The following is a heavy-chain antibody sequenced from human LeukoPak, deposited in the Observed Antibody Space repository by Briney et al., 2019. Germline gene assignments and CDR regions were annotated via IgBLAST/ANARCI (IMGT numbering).Heavy chain of an antibody. Sequence: SGGSLRLSCAASGFTFSSYAMSWVRQAPGKGLEWVSAIGGSGGSTYYADSVKGRFTISRDNSKNTLYLQMNSLRAEDTAVYYCAKSQGITIFGVVIRDNWFDPWGQGTLVTVSS. V-gene: IGHV3-23*01. CDR2: IGGSGGST. D-gene: IGHD3-3*01. J-gene: IGHJ5*02. CDR1: GFTFSSYA. CDR3: AKSQGITIFGVVIRDNWFDP.